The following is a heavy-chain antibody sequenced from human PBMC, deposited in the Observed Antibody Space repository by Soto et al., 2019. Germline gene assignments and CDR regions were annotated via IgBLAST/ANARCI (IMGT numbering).Heavy chain of an antibody. CDR3: ARVRYRDHVVPAANSDLDAFDI. Sequence: QLQLQESGSGLVKPSQTLSLTCAVSGGSISSGGYSWSWIRQPPGKGLEWIGYIYHSGSTYYNPSLKSRVTISVDRSKNQFSLKLSSVTAADTAVYYCARVRYRDHVVPAANSDLDAFDIWGQGTMVTVSS. D-gene: IGHD2-2*01. CDR2: IYHSGST. J-gene: IGHJ3*02. CDR1: GGSISSGGYS. V-gene: IGHV4-30-2*01.